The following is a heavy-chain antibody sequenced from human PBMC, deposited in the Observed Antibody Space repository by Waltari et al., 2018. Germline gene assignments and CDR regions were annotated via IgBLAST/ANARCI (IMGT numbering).Heavy chain of an antibody. V-gene: IGHV3-7*01. Sequence: EVQLVESGGGLVQPGGSLKLSCAASGFTFSAHWMAWVRQAPGKGREGVAFIKEDGRETDCADSLKGRCTIARDNVNNSLYLQMNGLRAEDTAVYHCTRNALYYETNGPQRGGEYWGQGTLVTVSS. CDR1: GFTFSAHW. CDR3: TRNALYYETNGPQRGGEY. D-gene: IGHD3-22*01. CDR2: IKEDGRET. J-gene: IGHJ4*02.